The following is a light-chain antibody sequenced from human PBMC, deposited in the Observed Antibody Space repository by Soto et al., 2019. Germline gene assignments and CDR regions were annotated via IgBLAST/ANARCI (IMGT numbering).Light chain of an antibody. CDR1: PSVTNY. J-gene: IGKJ5*01. CDR3: QQYGSSPIT. V-gene: IGKV3-20*01. Sequence: PGERATLSCRASPSVTNYLAWYQQKPGQPPRLLIYGASSRATGIPDRFSGSGSGTDFTLTISRLEPEEGAVYDCQQYGSSPITFGPGTRLEIK. CDR2: GAS.